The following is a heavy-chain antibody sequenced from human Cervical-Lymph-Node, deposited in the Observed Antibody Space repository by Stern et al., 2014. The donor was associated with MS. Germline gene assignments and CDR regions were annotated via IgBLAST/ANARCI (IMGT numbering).Heavy chain of an antibody. Sequence: QVQLVQSGAEVQKPGASVTVSCKASGYTFTSYGINWVRQAPGQGLEWMGWISTYNGNPTYAQKSQDRFPMPADTPTETAYMELRSLRLDDTAVYYCVREVYGDLRRLDHWGQGPLITVSS. J-gene: IGHJ4*02. CDR1: GYTFTSYG. CDR3: VREVYGDLRRLDH. V-gene: IGHV1-18*01. D-gene: IGHD4-17*01. CDR2: ISTYNGNP.